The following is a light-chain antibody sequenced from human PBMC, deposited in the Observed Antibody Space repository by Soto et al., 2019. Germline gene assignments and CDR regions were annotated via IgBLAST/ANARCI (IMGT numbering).Light chain of an antibody. J-gene: IGLJ3*02. Sequence: QSALTQPASVSGSPGQSISISGTGTSSDVGGYNYVSWYQQHPGKAPKLMIYEVSNRPSGVSNRFSGSKSGNTASLTISGLQAEDEADYYCSSYTSSSWVFGGGTQLTVL. V-gene: IGLV2-14*01. CDR2: EVS. CDR1: SSDVGGYNY. CDR3: SSYTSSSWV.